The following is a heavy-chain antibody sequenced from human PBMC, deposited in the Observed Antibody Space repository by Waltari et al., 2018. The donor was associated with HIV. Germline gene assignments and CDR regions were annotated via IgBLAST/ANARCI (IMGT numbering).Heavy chain of an antibody. J-gene: IGHJ3*02. CDR1: GYTFVNYF. Sequence: QLVQSGAQVRQPGASVTVSCEASGYTFVNYFLHWVRQAPGQGLEWMGVINPSNVSTTYSEKFSVCVARTTNTSADVVFMELSGLMPGDTAVYFCARAARTWVQFTSSGGFDIWGQVTTVIVSS. CDR3: ARAARTWVQFTSSGGFDI. CDR2: INPSNVST. D-gene: IGHD3-10*01. V-gene: IGHV1-46*01.